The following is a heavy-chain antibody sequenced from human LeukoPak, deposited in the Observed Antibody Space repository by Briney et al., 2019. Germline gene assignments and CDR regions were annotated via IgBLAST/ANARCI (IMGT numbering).Heavy chain of an antibody. J-gene: IGHJ5*02. CDR3: ARVSPYYDFWSGYFGWFDP. D-gene: IGHD3-3*01. Sequence: SETLSLTCTVSGGSISSYYWSWIRQPPGKGLEWIGYIYYSGSTNYNPSLKSRVTISVDTSKNQFSLKLSSVTAADTAVYYCARVSPYYDFWSGYFGWFDPWGQGTLVTVSS. CDR2: IYYSGST. V-gene: IGHV4-59*01. CDR1: GGSISSYY.